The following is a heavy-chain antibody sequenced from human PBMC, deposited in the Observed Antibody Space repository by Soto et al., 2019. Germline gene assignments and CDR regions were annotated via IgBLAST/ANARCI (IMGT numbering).Heavy chain of an antibody. D-gene: IGHD6-19*01. CDR2: INPSGGGT. CDR3: TRGHAVAGFDY. Sequence: GASVKVSYKASGYNFTRYYMDWVRQAPGQGLEWMGIINPSGGGTSYAQKFQGRVTMTRDTSTSTVYMELSSLRSEDTAVYYCTRGHAVAGFDYWGQGTLVTVSS. V-gene: IGHV1-46*03. J-gene: IGHJ4*02. CDR1: GYNFTRYY.